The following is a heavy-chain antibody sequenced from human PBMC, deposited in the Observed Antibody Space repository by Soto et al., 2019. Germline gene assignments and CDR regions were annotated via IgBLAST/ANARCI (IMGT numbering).Heavy chain of an antibody. Sequence: QVQLQESGPGLVKPSETLSLTCTVSGGSISSYYWSWIRQPPGKGLEWIGYIYYSGSTYYNPSLKSRVTISVDTSKNQFSLKLSSVTAADTAVYYCARGSSSLLWFGESYWGQGTLVTVSS. V-gene: IGHV4-59*08. D-gene: IGHD3-10*01. CDR2: IYYSGST. CDR3: ARGSSSLLWFGESY. CDR1: GGSISSYY. J-gene: IGHJ4*02.